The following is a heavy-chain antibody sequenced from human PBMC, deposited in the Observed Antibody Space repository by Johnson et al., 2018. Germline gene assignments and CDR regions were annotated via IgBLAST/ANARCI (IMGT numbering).Heavy chain of an antibody. V-gene: IGHV4-59*01. Sequence: QVQLQESGPGLVKPSETLSLTCSVSGGSINNFYWSWIRQPPGKGLEWIGYIYYSGSTHYNPSLESRVTISVDTSKNQFSLKLTSLTTAATAVYYCARQTVTNAFDLWGQGTMVTVSS. J-gene: IGHJ3*01. CDR1: GGSINNFY. CDR2: IYYSGST. D-gene: IGHD4-11*01. CDR3: ARQTVTNAFDL.